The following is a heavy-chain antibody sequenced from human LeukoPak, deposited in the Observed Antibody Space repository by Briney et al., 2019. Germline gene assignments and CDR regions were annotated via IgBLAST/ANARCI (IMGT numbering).Heavy chain of an antibody. J-gene: IGHJ4*02. CDR2: IIPIFGTA. D-gene: IGHD2-2*02. V-gene: IGHV1-69*13. CDR3: ARGLPPGYCSRTSCYTPNFDY. Sequence: SVKVSCKASGGTFSSYAISWVRQAPGQGLEWMGGIIPIFGTANYAQKFQGRVTITADESTSTAYMELSSLRSEDTAVYYCARGLPPGYCSRTSCYTPNFDYWGQGTLVTVSS. CDR1: GGTFSSYA.